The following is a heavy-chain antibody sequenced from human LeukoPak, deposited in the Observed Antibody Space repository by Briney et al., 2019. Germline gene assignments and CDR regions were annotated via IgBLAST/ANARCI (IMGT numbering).Heavy chain of an antibody. CDR3: ARGPRSLLLDY. CDR2: IIPIFGTA. J-gene: IGHJ4*02. Sequence: GASVKVSCKASGGTCSSYAISWVRQAPGQGLEWMGGIIPIFGTANYAQKFQGRVTITADESTSTAYMELSSLRSEDTAVYYCARGPRSLLLDYWGQGTLVTVSS. CDR1: GGTCSSYA. V-gene: IGHV1-69*13.